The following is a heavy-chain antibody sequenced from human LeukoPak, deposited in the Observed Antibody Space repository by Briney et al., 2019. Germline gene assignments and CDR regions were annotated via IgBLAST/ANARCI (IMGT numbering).Heavy chain of an antibody. CDR3: ARGPYYYDSSGYVLAFDI. V-gene: IGHV1-18*01. Sequence: ASVKVSCKASGYTFTSYGISWVRQAPGQGPEWMGWISAYNGNTNYAQKLQGRVTMTTDTSTSTAYMELRSLRSDDTAVYYCARGPYYYDSSGYVLAFDIWGQGTMVTVSS. D-gene: IGHD3-22*01. CDR2: ISAYNGNT. J-gene: IGHJ3*02. CDR1: GYTFTSYG.